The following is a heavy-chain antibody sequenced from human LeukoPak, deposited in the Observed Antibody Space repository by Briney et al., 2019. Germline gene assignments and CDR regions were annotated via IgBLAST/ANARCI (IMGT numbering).Heavy chain of an antibody. CDR1: GFTFSSYA. CDR3: ARGASGYTDAFDI. V-gene: IGHV3-53*01. Sequence: PGGSLRLSCAASGFTFSSYAMSWVRQAPGKGLEWVSVIYSGGSTYYADSVKGRFTISRDNSKNTLYLQMNSLRAEDTAVYYCARGASGYTDAFDIWGQGTMVTVSS. CDR2: IYSGGST. J-gene: IGHJ3*02. D-gene: IGHD5-12*01.